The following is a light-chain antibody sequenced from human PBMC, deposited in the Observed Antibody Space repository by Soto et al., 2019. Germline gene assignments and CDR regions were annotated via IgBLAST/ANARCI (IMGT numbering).Light chain of an antibody. CDR2: KTS. CDR3: QHYNTSSQT. CDR1: QSISTW. J-gene: IGKJ1*01. Sequence: DIQMTQSPSTLSASVGDRVTITCRASQSISTWLAWYQQKPGKAPKLLIYKTSTLESGVPSRFSGGGSGTDFTLTVSSLQPDDFATYCCQHYNTSSQTFGQGTKVEIK. V-gene: IGKV1-5*03.